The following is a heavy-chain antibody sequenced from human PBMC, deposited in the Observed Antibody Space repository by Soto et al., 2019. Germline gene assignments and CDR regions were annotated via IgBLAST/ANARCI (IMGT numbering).Heavy chain of an antibody. CDR3: ASRDPGTSVDY. V-gene: IGHV4-34*01. D-gene: IGHD1-7*01. CDR1: GFTFSDHY. J-gene: IGHJ4*02. Sequence: PGGSLRLSCAASGFTFSDHYMTWIRQAPGKGLEWIGEIYRTGSTNYNPSLKSRVTISLDKSENQFSLKVASLTAADTAVYYCASRDPGTSVDYWGQGTLVTVSS. CDR2: IYRTGST.